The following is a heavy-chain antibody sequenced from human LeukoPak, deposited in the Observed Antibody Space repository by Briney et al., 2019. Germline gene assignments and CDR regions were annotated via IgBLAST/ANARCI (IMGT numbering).Heavy chain of an antibody. CDR2: IDEDGSEK. CDR1: GFTFNTFW. V-gene: IGHV3-7*01. J-gene: IGHJ4*02. Sequence: GWSLRLSCAVSGFTFNTFWMSWVRQAPGKGLEWVANIDEDGSEKYYVEYVKGRFTISRDNAKNTLYLQMNSLRAEDTAVYYCARTPEGDFWSGYYQFDYWGQGTLVTVSS. D-gene: IGHD3-3*01. CDR3: ARTPEGDFWSGYYQFDY.